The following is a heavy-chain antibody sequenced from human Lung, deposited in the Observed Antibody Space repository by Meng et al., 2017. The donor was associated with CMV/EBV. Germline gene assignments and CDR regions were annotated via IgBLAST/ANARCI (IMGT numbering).Heavy chain of an antibody. Sequence: SVXVSXKASGCTFSSYTNSWVRPAPGPGLEWMGRIIPILGIANYAQKLQSRVTITADQSTSTAYMELSSLSSDDTAVYYFSGARASGCYLAYYFDYWGQGTXVTVSS. CDR1: GCTFSSYT. J-gene: IGHJ4*02. CDR3: SGARASGCYLAYYFDY. V-gene: IGHV1-69*02. D-gene: IGHD6-19*01. CDR2: IIPILGIA.